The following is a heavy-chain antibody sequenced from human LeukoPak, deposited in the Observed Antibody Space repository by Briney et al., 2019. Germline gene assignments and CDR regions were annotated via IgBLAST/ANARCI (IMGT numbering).Heavy chain of an antibody. CDR3: ARRGANDFGDSAGNFAYDI. V-gene: IGHV4-34*01. Sequence: SESLSLTCEVYGGSLSPYWWSWIRQPPGKGLEWIGEIKYSGHTNYNPSLESRVTISVDTSKKQFSLKLGSVTVADTALYFCARRGANDFGDSAGNFAYDIWGQGTMVTASS. CDR1: GGSLSPYW. J-gene: IGHJ3*02. CDR2: IKYSGHT. D-gene: IGHD4-17*01.